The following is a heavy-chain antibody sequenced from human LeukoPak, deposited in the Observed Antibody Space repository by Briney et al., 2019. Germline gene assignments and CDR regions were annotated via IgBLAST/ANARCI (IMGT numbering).Heavy chain of an antibody. D-gene: IGHD6-13*01. CDR2: IHHSGST. J-gene: IGHJ4*02. CDR3: ARRAGYTSSWYEY. Sequence: PSETLSLTCAVYGGSFSGSYWSWIRQPPGKGLQWIGEIHHSGSTNYNPSLKSRVTISGDTSKNQLSLKLSSVTAADTAVYYCARRAGYTSSWYEYWGQGTLVTVSS. CDR1: GGSFSGSY. V-gene: IGHV4-34*01.